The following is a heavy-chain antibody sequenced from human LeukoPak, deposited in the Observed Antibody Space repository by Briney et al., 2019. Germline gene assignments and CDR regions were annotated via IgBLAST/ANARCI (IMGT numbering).Heavy chain of an antibody. V-gene: IGHV3-33*06. Sequence: PGRSLRLSCATSGFTFINYGMHWVRQAPGKGLEWVAVIWYDGTNKYYADSVKGRFTISRDNSKNTLYLQMNSLRAEDTAVYYCAKPIVGVLRGNLDYWGQGTLVTISS. D-gene: IGHD1-26*01. J-gene: IGHJ4*02. CDR3: AKPIVGVLRGNLDY. CDR1: GFTFINYG. CDR2: IWYDGTNK.